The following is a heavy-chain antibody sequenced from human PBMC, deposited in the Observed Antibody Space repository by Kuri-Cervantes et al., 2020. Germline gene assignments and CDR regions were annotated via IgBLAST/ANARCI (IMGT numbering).Heavy chain of an antibody. J-gene: IGHJ5*02. D-gene: IGHD2-8*02. V-gene: IGHV1-45*02. CDR3: ARVPRSGLAVVSRWFDP. CDR2: ITPFNGNT. CDR1: GYTLTCCS. Sequence: SVKVSCKASGYTLTCCSLHWVRQAPGQALEWMGWITPFNGNTNYAQKFQDRVTITRDRSMSTAYMELSSLRSEDTAMYYCARVPRSGLAVVSRWFDPWGQGTLVTVSS.